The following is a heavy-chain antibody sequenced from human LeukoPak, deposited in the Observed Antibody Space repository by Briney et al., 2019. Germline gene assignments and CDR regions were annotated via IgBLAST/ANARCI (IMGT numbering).Heavy chain of an antibody. CDR3: VRDLMGSGSTTAYLHH. V-gene: IGHV3-7*01. CDR2: IKQDGSEK. CDR1: GFTFSSYW. D-gene: IGHD1-1*01. J-gene: IGHJ1*01. Sequence: PGGSLRLSCAASGFTFSSYWMSWVRQAPGKGLEWVANIKQDGSEKYYVDSVKGRFTISRDNAKNSLYLQMNSLRAEDMAMYFCVRDLMGSGSTTAYLHHWGQGTLVTVSS.